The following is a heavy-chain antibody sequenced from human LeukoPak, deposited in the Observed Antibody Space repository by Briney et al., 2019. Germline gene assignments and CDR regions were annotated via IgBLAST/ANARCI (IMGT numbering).Heavy chain of an antibody. D-gene: IGHD3-22*01. CDR2: IIPIFGTA. CDR3: ARVSFVSGYFDY. Sequence: GSSVKVSCKASGGTFSSYAVSWVRQAPGQGLEWMGRIIPIFGTANYAQKFQGRVTITTDESTSTAYMELRSLRSDDTAVYYCARVSFVSGYFDYWGQGTLVTVSS. CDR1: GGTFSSYA. V-gene: IGHV1-69*05. J-gene: IGHJ4*02.